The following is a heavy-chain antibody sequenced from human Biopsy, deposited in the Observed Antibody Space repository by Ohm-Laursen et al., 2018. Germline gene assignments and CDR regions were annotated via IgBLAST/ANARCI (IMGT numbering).Heavy chain of an antibody. CDR2: IFYRGST. V-gene: IGHV4-39*01. D-gene: IGHD3-22*01. J-gene: IGHJ5*02. CDR3: ARDYDTSGYYYVS. Sequence: SETLSLTCTVSGGSISNNNYYWGWIRQPPGKGLGWIGSIFYRGSTHYKPSLKSRVNISVDTSKNQFSLKLNSATAADTAVYYCARDYDTSGYYYVSWGQGTLVTVSS. CDR1: GGSISNNNYY.